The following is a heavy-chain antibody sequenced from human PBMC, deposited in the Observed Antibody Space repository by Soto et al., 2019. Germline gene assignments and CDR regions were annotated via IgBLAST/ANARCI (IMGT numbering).Heavy chain of an antibody. CDR2: MNPNSGNT. Sequence: ASVKGSCKASGYTFTSYDINWVLQATGQGLEWMGWMNPNSGNTGYAQKFQGRVTMTRNTSISTAYMELSSLRSEDTAVYYCARSWKSGYDYYYYYYMYGWGKGTTVTVAS. J-gene: IGHJ6*03. V-gene: IGHV1-8*01. CDR3: ARSWKSGYDYYYYYYMYG. D-gene: IGHD5-12*01. CDR1: GYTFTSYD.